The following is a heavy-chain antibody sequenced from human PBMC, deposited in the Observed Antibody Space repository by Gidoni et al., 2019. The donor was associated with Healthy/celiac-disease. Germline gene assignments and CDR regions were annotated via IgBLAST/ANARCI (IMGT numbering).Heavy chain of an antibody. CDR3: ARDKGFWSGYYLRYYFDY. CDR2: ISSSSSYI. V-gene: IGHV3-21*01. CDR1: GFTFSSYS. J-gene: IGHJ4*02. Sequence: EVQLVESGGGLVKPGGSLRLSCAASGFTFSSYSMNWVRQAPGKGLEWVASISSSSSYIYYADSVKGRFTISRDNAKNSLYLQMNSLRAEDTAVYYCARDKGFWSGYYLRYYFDYWGQGTLVTVSS. D-gene: IGHD3-3*01.